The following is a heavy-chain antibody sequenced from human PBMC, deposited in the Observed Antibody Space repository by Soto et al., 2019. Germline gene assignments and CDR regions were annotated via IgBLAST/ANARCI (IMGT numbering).Heavy chain of an antibody. CDR3: ARVPGIAVAGPFDY. CDR1: GGTFSSYA. D-gene: IGHD6-19*01. CDR2: IIPIFGTA. V-gene: IGHV1-69*13. Sequence: GASVKVSCKASGGTFSSYAISCVRQAPGQGLEWMGGIIPIFGTANYAQKFQGRVAITADESTSTAYMELSSLRSEDTAVYYCARVPGIAVAGPFDYWGQGTLVTVSS. J-gene: IGHJ4*02.